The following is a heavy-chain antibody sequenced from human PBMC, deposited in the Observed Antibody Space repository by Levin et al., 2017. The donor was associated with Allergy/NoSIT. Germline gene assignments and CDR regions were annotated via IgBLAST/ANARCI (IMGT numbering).Heavy chain of an antibody. CDR2: IKSKTDGGTT. Sequence: GGSLRLSCAASGFTFSNAWMSWVRQAPGKGLEWVGRIKSKTDGGTTDYAAPVKGRFTISRDDSKNTLYLQMNSLKTEDTAVYYCTTGLSAHTKHFDYWGQGTLVTVSS. CDR1: GFTFSNAW. CDR3: TTGLSAHTKHFDY. V-gene: IGHV3-15*01. D-gene: IGHD3-16*02. J-gene: IGHJ4*02.